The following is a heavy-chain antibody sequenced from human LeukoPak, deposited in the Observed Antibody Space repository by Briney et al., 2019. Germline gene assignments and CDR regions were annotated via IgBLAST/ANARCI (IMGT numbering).Heavy chain of an antibody. CDR2: VSGSGGGT. Sequence: GGSLRLSCAASGFTFSSYAMSWVRQAPGKGLEWVSTVSGSGGGTYYADSVKGRFTISRDNSKNTLYLQMNSLRAEDTAVYYCAKLITMVRGVDYWGQGTLVTVSS. V-gene: IGHV3-23*01. J-gene: IGHJ4*02. D-gene: IGHD3-10*01. CDR3: AKLITMVRGVDY. CDR1: GFTFSSYA.